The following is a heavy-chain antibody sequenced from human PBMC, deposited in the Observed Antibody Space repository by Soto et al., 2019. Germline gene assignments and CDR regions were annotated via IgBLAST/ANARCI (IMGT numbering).Heavy chain of an antibody. V-gene: IGHV4-31*03. Sequence: QVQLQESGPGLVKPSQTLSLTCTVSGGSISSGGYYWSWIRQHPGKGLEWIGYIYYSGSTYYNPSLQSRVTISVDTSKNPFSLKLSSVTAADTAVYYCARVARRSRAVDVWGQGTTVTVSS. CDR1: GGSISSGGYY. CDR2: IYYSGST. D-gene: IGHD6-25*01. CDR3: ARVARRSRAVDV. J-gene: IGHJ6*02.